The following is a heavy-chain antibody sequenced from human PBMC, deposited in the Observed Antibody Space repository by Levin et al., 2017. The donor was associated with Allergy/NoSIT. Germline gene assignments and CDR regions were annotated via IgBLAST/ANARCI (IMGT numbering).Heavy chain of an antibody. Sequence: GASVKVSCAASGLTFNRFWMNWVRQAPGKGLEWVANIKQDGSEKYYVDSVKGRFTISRDNAKNSVYLQMNSLRAEDTALYYCASTPISGTTDAFDYWGQGTLVTVSS. CDR1: GLTFNRFW. CDR2: IKQDGSEK. CDR3: ASTPISGTTDAFDY. V-gene: IGHV3-7*01. J-gene: IGHJ4*02. D-gene: IGHD1-20*01.